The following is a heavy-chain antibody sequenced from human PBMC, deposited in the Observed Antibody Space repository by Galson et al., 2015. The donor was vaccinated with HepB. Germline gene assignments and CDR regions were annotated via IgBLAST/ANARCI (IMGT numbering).Heavy chain of an antibody. D-gene: IGHD1-14*01. CDR1: GYTFNSAW. Sequence: LRLSCAGSGYTFNSAWMNWVRQAPGKGLEWVARIRTQSEGRTAYATPVKGRFTIPRDDSNNALYLHINNLKPEDTAMYYCTADVPEPLSQIDYWGQGTLVTFSS. CDR3: TADVPEPLSQIDY. V-gene: IGHV3-15*01. CDR2: IRTQSEGRT. J-gene: IGHJ4*02.